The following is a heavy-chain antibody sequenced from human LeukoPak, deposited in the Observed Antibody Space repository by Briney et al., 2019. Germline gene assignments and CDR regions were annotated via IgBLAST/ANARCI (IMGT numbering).Heavy chain of an antibody. CDR3: ASLRIGGYVFNYFDY. V-gene: IGHV4-39*01. CDR2: IYYSGST. D-gene: IGHD5-12*01. J-gene: IGHJ4*02. CDR1: GGSISSSSYY. Sequence: SETLSLTCTVSGGSISSSSYYWGWIRQPPGKGLEWIGSIYYSGSTYYNPSLKSRVTISVDTSKNQFSLKLSSVTAADTAVYYYASLRIGGYVFNYFDYWGQGTLVTVSS.